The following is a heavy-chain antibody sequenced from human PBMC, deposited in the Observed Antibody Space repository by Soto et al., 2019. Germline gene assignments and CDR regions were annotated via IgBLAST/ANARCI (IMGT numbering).Heavy chain of an antibody. CDR2: INASGGST. V-gene: IGHV1-46*01. CDR3: ATVPSYSGSYYGY. CDR1: GYTFTSYY. Sequence: QVQLVQSGAEVMKPGASVKVSCKASGYTFTSYYMHCVRKGPGQGLDWLGIINASGGSTSYAQKFQGRVTMTRDTSTSTVYMELSSLRSEDAAVYYCATVPSYSGSYYGYWGQGTLVTVSS. D-gene: IGHD1-26*01. J-gene: IGHJ4*02.